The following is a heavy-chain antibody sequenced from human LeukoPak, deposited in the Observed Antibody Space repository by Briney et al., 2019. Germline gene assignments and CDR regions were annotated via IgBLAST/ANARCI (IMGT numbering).Heavy chain of an antibody. V-gene: IGHV4-59*01. Sequence: SETLSLTCTVSGGSISSYYWSWIRQPPGKGLEWIGYIHYSRSTHYNPSLKSRVTISVDTSKNQVSLKLRSVTAADTAVYYCARRHVEYSSSSDPYYFDYWGQGTLVTVSS. J-gene: IGHJ4*02. CDR3: ARRHVEYSSSSDPYYFDY. D-gene: IGHD6-6*01. CDR1: GGSISSYY. CDR2: IHYSRST.